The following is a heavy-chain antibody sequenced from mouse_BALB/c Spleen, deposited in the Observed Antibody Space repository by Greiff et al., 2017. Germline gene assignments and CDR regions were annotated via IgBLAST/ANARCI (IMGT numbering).Heavy chain of an antibody. J-gene: IGHJ2*01. CDR3: ARSYGYDYFDY. CDR2: ISSGSSTI. Sequence: EVQLVESGGGLVQPGGSRKLSCAASGFTFSSFGMHWVRQAPEKGLEWVAYISSGSSTIYYADTVKGRFTISRDNPKNTLFLQMTSLRSEDTAMYYCARSYGYDYFDYWGQGTTLTVSS. V-gene: IGHV5-17*02. CDR1: GFTFSSFG. D-gene: IGHD2-2*01.